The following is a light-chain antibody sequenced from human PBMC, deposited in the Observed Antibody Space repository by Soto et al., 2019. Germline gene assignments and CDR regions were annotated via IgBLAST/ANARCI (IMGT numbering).Light chain of an antibody. Sequence: QLVLTQSSSASASLGSSVKLTCTLSSGHTTYIIAWYQQQPGKAPRYLMKLETSGSYNKGSGVPDRFSGSSSGADRYLTISNLQFEDEADYYCETWDINTHVVFGGGTKLTVL. CDR1: SGHTTYI. CDR3: ETWDINTHVV. V-gene: IGLV4-60*02. CDR2: LETSGSY. J-gene: IGLJ2*01.